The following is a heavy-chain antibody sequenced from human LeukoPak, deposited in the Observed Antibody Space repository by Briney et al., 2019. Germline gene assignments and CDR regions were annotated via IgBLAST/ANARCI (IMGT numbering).Heavy chain of an antibody. J-gene: IGHJ4*02. D-gene: IGHD4-17*01. CDR3: ARECGDYEGGYFDY. V-gene: IGHV3-21*01. CDR2: ISSSSSYI. CDR1: GFTFSSYS. Sequence: GGSLRLSCAASGFTFSSYSMNWVRQAPGKGLEWVSSISSSSSYIYYADSVKGRFTISRDNAKNSLYLQMNSLRAEDTAVYYCARECGDYEGGYFDYWGQGTLVTVSS.